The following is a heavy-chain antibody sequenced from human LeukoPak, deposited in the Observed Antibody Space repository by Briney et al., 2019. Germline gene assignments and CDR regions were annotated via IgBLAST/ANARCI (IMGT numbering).Heavy chain of an antibody. CDR1: GFTFSSYA. CDR3: ARDQGYDSSGYALDY. J-gene: IGHJ4*02. Sequence: GRSLRLSCAASGFTFSSYAMHWVRQAPGKGLEWVAVISYDGNNKYYADSVKGRFTISRDNSKNTLYLQMNSLRAEDTAVYYCARDQGYDSSGYALDYWGQGTLVTVSS. V-gene: IGHV3-30-3*01. D-gene: IGHD3-22*01. CDR2: ISYDGNNK.